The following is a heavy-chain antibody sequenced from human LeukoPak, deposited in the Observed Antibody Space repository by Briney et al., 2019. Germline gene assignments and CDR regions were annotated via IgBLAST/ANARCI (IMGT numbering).Heavy chain of an antibody. Sequence: PGRSLRLSCAASGFTFSSYAMHWVRQAPGKGLEWVAIISYDGSNQYYGGSVEGRFTISRDISNNTLYLHIDSLRTEDSAVYYCARDVRILGGFDIWGQGTVVTVSS. CDR1: GFTFSSYA. J-gene: IGHJ3*02. D-gene: IGHD2-15*01. CDR3: ARDVRILGGFDI. CDR2: ISYDGSNQ. V-gene: IGHV3-30-3*01.